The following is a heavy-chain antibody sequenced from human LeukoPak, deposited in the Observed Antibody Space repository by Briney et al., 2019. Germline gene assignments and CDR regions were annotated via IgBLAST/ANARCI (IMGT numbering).Heavy chain of an antibody. D-gene: IGHD3-22*01. J-gene: IGHJ4*02. V-gene: IGHV3-66*04. CDR2: IYSGGST. Sequence: GGSLRLSCAISGFTFAKFAMSWVRQAPGKGLEWVSVIYSGGSTYYADSVKGRFTISRDNSKNTLYLQMNSLRAEDTAVYYCARQTYYYDSSGYPFDYWGQGTLVTVSS. CDR3: ARQTYYYDSSGYPFDY. CDR1: GFTFAKFA.